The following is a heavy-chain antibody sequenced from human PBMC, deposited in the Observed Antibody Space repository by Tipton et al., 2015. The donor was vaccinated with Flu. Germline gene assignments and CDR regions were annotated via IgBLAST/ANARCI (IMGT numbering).Heavy chain of an antibody. J-gene: IGHJ6*02. V-gene: IGHV4-39*07. D-gene: IGHD3-10*01. Sequence: TLSLTCTVSGGSTSSSSYYWGWIRQPPGKGLEWIGSIYYSGSTYYNPSLKSRATISVDTSENQFSLKLSSVTAADTAVYYCARDTGVYYSGYGMDVWGQGTTVTVSS. CDR3: ARDTGVYYSGYGMDV. CDR1: GGSTSSSSYY. CDR2: IYYSGST.